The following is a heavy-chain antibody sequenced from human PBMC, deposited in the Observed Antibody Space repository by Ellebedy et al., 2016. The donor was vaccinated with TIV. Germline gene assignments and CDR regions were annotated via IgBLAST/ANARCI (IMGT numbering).Heavy chain of an antibody. Sequence: GESLKISXAATRFIFSNYGMHWVRQAPGKGLEWVAVIWSDGSDRYYADSMKGRFTISRDNSRNTLYLQMNSLRVEDTAVYYCARGAYFTVTDNSLIDYWGQGTLVTVSS. J-gene: IGHJ4*02. V-gene: IGHV3-33*01. CDR3: ARGAYFTVTDNSLIDY. CDR1: RFIFSNYG. CDR2: IWSDGSDR. D-gene: IGHD2-21*01.